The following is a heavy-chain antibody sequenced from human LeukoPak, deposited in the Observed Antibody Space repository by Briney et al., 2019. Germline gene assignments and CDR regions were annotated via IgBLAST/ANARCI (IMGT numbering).Heavy chain of an antibody. CDR2: IIPIFGTA. CDR1: GHTFTSYY. Sequence: GASVKVSCKASGHTFTSYYMHWVRQAPGQGLEWMGGIIPIFGTANYAQKFQGRVTITADESTSTAYMELSSLRSEDTAVYYCAVEVTGTTVNYYYYGMDVWGQGTTVTVSS. CDR3: AVEVTGTTVNYYYYGMDV. V-gene: IGHV1-69*13. D-gene: IGHD1-7*01. J-gene: IGHJ6*02.